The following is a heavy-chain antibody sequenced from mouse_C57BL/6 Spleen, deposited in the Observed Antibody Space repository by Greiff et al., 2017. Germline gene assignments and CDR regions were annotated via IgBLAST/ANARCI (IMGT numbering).Heavy chain of an antibody. Sequence: VQLQQSGAELVRPGASVTLSCKASGYTFTDYEMHWVKQTPVHGLEWIGAIDPEPGGTAYNQKFKGKAILTADKSSSTAYMELRSLTSEDSAVYYCTRGDYDGRGGYYAMDYWGQGTSVTVSS. V-gene: IGHV1-15*01. CDR2: IDPEPGGT. CDR3: TRGDYDGRGGYYAMDY. J-gene: IGHJ4*01. CDR1: GYTFTDYE. D-gene: IGHD2-4*01.